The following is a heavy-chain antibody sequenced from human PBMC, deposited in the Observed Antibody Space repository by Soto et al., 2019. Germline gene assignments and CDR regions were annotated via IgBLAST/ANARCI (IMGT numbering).Heavy chain of an antibody. V-gene: IGHV1-46*01. J-gene: IGHJ4*02. CDR1: GYTFTTHY. CDR3: ARAGENYGSGTFSPPLRYYFNS. D-gene: IGHD3-10*01. CDR2: INPSGGRT. Sequence: QVQLVQSGTEVKKPGASVKVSCKASGYTFTTHYMHWVRQAPGQGLEWMGIINPSGGRTTYALKFQGRVTMTSDTPTHTVYVELTSLRSEDTAIYFCARAGENYGSGTFSPPLRYYFNSWGQGTLVTVSS.